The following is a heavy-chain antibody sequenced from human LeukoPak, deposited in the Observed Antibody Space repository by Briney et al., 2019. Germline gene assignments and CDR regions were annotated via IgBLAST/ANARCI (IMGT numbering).Heavy chain of an antibody. V-gene: IGHV3-7*01. J-gene: IGHJ4*02. D-gene: IGHD5-18*01. CDR3: ARDTGGGYSCYDC. Sequence: GGSLRLSCAAPGFTFSSYWMTWFRQAPGKGLEWVANIKQDGSEKYYVDSVKGRFTISRDNAKNSLYLQINSLRAEDTAVYYCARDTGGGYSCYDCWGQGTLVTVSS. CDR1: GFTFSSYW. CDR2: IKQDGSEK.